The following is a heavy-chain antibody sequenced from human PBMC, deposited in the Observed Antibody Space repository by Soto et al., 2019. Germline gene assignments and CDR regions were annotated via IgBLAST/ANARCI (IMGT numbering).Heavy chain of an antibody. CDR1: GFTFSSYS. V-gene: IGHV3-48*02. CDR2: ISSSSSTI. J-gene: IGHJ5*02. D-gene: IGHD3-22*01. CDR3: ARNYYDSSGYFLDWFDP. Sequence: GGSLSLSCAASGFTFSSYSMNWVRQAPGKGLEWVSYISSSSSTIYYADSVKGRFTISRDNAKNSLYLQMNSLRDEDTAVYYCARNYYDSSGYFLDWFDPWGQGTLVTVSS.